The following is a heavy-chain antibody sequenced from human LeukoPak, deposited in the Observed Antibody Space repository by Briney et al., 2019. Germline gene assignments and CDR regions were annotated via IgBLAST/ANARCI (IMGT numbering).Heavy chain of an antibody. CDR2: IIPILGVA. D-gene: IGHD3-3*01. V-gene: IGHV1-69*04. CDR1: GCTFSSYA. CDR3: ARDGTSPGGVEYYDFWSGEDDAFDI. J-gene: IGHJ3*02. Sequence: SSVKVSCKASGCTFSSYAISWVRQAPGQGLEWMGRIIPILGVANYAQKFQGRVTITADKSTSTAYMELSSLRSEDTAVYYCARDGTSPGGVEYYDFWSGEDDAFDIWGQGTMVTVSS.